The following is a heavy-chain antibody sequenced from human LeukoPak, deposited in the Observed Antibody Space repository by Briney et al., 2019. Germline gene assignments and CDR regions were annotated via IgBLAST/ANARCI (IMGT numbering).Heavy chain of an antibody. Sequence: GGSLRLSCAASGFTFSSYSMNWVRQAPGKGLEWVSYISSSSSTIYYADSVKGRFTISRDNAKNSLYLQMNSLRAEDTAVYYCARGYCSSTSCYNYLDYWGQGTLVTVSS. D-gene: IGHD2-2*01. J-gene: IGHJ4*02. CDR2: ISSSSSTI. V-gene: IGHV3-48*01. CDR3: ARGYCSSTSCYNYLDY. CDR1: GFTFSSYS.